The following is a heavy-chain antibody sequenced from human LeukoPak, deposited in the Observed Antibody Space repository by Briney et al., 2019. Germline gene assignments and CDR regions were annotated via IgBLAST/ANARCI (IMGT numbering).Heavy chain of an antibody. J-gene: IGHJ4*02. CDR2: ISAYNGNT. D-gene: IGHD3-3*01. Sequence: ASVKVSCKASGYTFTCYGISWVRQAPGQGLEWMGWISAYNGNTNYAQKLQGRATMTTDTSASTAYMELRSLRSDDTAVYYCARGSVRFLEWTPFDYWGQGTLVTVSS. V-gene: IGHV1-18*01. CDR1: GYTFTCYG. CDR3: ARGSVRFLEWTPFDY.